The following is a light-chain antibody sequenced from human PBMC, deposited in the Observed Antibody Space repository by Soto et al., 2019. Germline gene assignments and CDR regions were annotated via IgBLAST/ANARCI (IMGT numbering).Light chain of an antibody. V-gene: IGKV1-6*01. Sequence: AIQMTQSPSSLSASVGDTVTITCRASRGVGHDLGWYPQKPGKAPKLLIYHASTLQSGVPSRFSGSGSGTDFTLTISSPQAEDFATYYCLQDYANPLTFGGGNKVEI. J-gene: IGKJ4*01. CDR2: HAS. CDR3: LQDYANPLT. CDR1: RGVGHD.